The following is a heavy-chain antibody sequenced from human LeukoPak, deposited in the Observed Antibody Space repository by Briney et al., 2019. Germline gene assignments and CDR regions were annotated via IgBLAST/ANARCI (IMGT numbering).Heavy chain of an antibody. D-gene: IGHD3-3*01. CDR2: ISGSGGST. J-gene: IGHJ6*02. V-gene: IGHV3-23*01. CDR3: AKGHTYYDFWSGYWKHYYYGMDV. Sequence: GGSLRLSCAASGFTFSSYAMSWVRQAPGKGLEWVSAISGSGGSTYYADSVKGRFTISRDNSKNTLYLQMNSLRAEDTAVYYCAKGHTYYDFWSGYWKHYYYGMDVWGQGTTVTVSS. CDR1: GFTFSSYA.